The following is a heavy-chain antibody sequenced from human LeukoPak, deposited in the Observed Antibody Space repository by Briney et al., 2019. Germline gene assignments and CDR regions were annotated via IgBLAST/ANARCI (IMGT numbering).Heavy chain of an antibody. V-gene: IGHV3-7*01. CDR1: GFTLSSYW. CDR2: IKQDGSEK. D-gene: IGHD3-3*01. Sequence: QPGGSLRLSCAASGFTLSSYWMSWVRQAPGKGLEWVANIKQDGSEKYYVDSVKGRFTISRDNAKNSLYLQMNSLRAEDTAVFYCARTPYDFWSASYSYYFDYWGQGTLVTVSS. CDR3: ARTPYDFWSASYSYYFDY. J-gene: IGHJ4*02.